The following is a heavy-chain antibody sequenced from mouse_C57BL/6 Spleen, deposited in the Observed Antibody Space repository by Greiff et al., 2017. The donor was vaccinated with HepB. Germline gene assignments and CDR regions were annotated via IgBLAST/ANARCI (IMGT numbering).Heavy chain of an antibody. Sequence: EVQLQQSGAELVRPGASVKLSCTASGFNIKDDYMHWVKQRPEQGLEWIGWIDPENGDTEYASKFQGKAPITADTSSNTAYLQLSSLTSEDTAVYYCTTYDYYGSSDAFAYWGQGTLVTVSA. CDR2: IDPENGDT. CDR3: TTYDYYGSSDAFAY. D-gene: IGHD1-1*01. CDR1: GFNIKDDY. J-gene: IGHJ3*01. V-gene: IGHV14-4*01.